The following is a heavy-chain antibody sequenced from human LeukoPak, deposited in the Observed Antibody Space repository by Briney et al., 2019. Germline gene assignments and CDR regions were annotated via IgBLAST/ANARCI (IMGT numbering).Heavy chain of an antibody. Sequence: PSETLSLTCTVSGGSISTYYWSWIRQPPGKGLEWIGYIHYSGNTNYNPSLKSRVTISVDTSKSQFSLNLSSVTAADTAVYYCARGLSNGWSPPNFDYWGQGTLVTVSS. J-gene: IGHJ4*02. V-gene: IGHV4-59*01. CDR2: IHYSGNT. CDR1: GGSISTYY. D-gene: IGHD6-19*01. CDR3: ARGLSNGWSPPNFDY.